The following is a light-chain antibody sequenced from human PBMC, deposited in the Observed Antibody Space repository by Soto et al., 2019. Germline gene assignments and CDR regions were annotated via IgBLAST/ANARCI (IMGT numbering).Light chain of an antibody. CDR3: QQYGRPPLMYT. CDR2: GAS. Sequence: EIVLTQSPGTLSLSPGERATLSCRASQSITSNFLAWYQQKPGQAPRLLIYGASTRAAGVPDRFSGSGSGTDFTLTITRLEPEDFAVYYCQQYGRPPLMYTFGQGTKLGV. J-gene: IGKJ2*01. CDR1: QSITSNF. V-gene: IGKV3-20*01.